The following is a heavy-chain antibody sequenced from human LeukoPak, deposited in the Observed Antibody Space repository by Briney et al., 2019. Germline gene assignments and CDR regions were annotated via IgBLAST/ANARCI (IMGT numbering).Heavy chain of an antibody. J-gene: IGHJ4*02. Sequence: GGSLRLSCAASGFTFSDYYMSWIRQAPGKGLEWLSFISPSGGAIYYADSVKGRFTISRDNAKNSLYLQLNSLKAEDTAVYYCARGLFVAGSFFDSWGQGTLVTVSS. D-gene: IGHD1-26*01. CDR3: ARGLFVAGSFFDS. CDR2: ISPSGGAI. CDR1: GFTFSDYY. V-gene: IGHV3-11*04.